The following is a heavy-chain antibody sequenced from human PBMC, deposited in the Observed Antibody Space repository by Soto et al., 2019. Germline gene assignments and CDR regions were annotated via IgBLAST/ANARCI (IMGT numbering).Heavy chain of an antibody. V-gene: IGHV3-33*01. CDR3: ARDRNYDSSGYLDY. J-gene: IGHJ4*02. D-gene: IGHD3-22*01. CDR1: GFTFSSYG. Sequence: GGSLRLSCAASGFTFSSYGMHWVRQAPGKGLEWVAVISYDGSNKYYANSVKGRLTISRAKSKNTLYLQMNSLRAEDTAVYYCARDRNYDSSGYLDYWGQGTLVTVSS. CDR2: ISYDGSNK.